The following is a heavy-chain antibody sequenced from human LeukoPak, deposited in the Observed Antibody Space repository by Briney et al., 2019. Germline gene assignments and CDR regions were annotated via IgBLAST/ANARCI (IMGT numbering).Heavy chain of an antibody. CDR2: IYYSGST. Sequence: PSETLSLTCTVSGGSISSSSYYWGWIRQPPGKGLEWIGSIYYSGSTYYNPSLKSRVTISVDTSKNQFSLKLSSVTAADTAVYYCARDDRLYSSSWSFDYWGQGTLVTVSS. D-gene: IGHD6-13*01. J-gene: IGHJ4*02. CDR3: ARDDRLYSSSWSFDY. CDR1: GGSISSSSYY. V-gene: IGHV4-39*07.